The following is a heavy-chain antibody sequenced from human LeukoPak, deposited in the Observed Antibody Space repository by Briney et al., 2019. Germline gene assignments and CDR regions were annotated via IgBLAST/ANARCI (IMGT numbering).Heavy chain of an antibody. J-gene: IGHJ5*02. D-gene: IGHD3-10*01. CDR3: ARHANYYGSGSYLNWFDP. V-gene: IGHV4-4*07. Sequence: PSETLSLTCTVSGGSMSSYYWNWIRQPAGKALEWIGHIHASGNTNYNPSLKTRLIMSVDTSKNQFSLKLSSVTAADTAIYYCARHANYYGSGSYLNWFDPWGQGTLVTVSS. CDR1: GGSMSSYY. CDR2: IHASGNT.